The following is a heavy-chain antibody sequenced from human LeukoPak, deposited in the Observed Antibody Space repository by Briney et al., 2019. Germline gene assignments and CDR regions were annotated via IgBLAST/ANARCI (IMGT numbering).Heavy chain of an antibody. Sequence: SETLSLTCTVSGGSISSGDYYWSWIRQPPGKGLEWVGYIYYSGSTYYNPSLKSRVTISVDTSKNQFSLKLSSVTAADTAVYYCARVSDCSSTSCYTSWYFDLWGRGTLVTVSS. J-gene: IGHJ2*01. CDR1: GGSISSGDYY. V-gene: IGHV4-30-4*08. CDR3: ARVSDCSSTSCYTSWYFDL. D-gene: IGHD2-2*02. CDR2: IYYSGST.